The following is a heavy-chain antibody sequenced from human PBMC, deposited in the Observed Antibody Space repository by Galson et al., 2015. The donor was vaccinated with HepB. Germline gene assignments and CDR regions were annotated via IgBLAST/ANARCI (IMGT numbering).Heavy chain of an antibody. D-gene: IGHD2-2*01. CDR3: AADGRYCSSTSCHRRSG. J-gene: IGHJ4*02. V-gene: IGHV1-58*01. CDR1: GFTFTSSA. CDR2: IVVGSGNT. Sequence: SVKVSCKASGFTFTSSAVQWVRQARGQRLEWIGWIVVGSGNTNYAQKFQERVTITRDMSTSTAYMELSSLRSEDTAVYYCAADGRYCSSTSCHRRSGWGQGTLVTVSS.